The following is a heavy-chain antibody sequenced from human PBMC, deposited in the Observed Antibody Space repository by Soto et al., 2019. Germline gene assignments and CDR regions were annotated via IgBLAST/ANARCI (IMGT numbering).Heavy chain of an antibody. Sequence: QVHLVQSGAEVKKPGASVKVSCKGSGYGFTTYGITWVRQAPGQGLEWMAWISAHNGNTNYAQKVHGRVTVTRDTSTGTAYMELRSLRYDDSAVYYCARGRYGDYWGQGALVPVSS. CDR3: ARGRYGDY. CDR2: ISAHNGNT. J-gene: IGHJ4*02. D-gene: IGHD1-1*01. CDR1: GYGFTTYG. V-gene: IGHV1-18*01.